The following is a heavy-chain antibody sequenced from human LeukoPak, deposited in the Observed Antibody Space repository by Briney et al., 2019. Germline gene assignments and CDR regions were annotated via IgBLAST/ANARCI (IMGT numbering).Heavy chain of an antibody. Sequence: PSETLSLTCAVYGGSFSGYYWSWIRQPPGKGLEWIGYIYYSGSTNYNPSLKSRVTISVDTSKNQFSLKLSSVTAADTAVYYCARAGRLIVNYMDVWGKGTTVTVSS. D-gene: IGHD2/OR15-2a*01. J-gene: IGHJ6*03. CDR1: GGSFSGYY. V-gene: IGHV4-59*01. CDR2: IYYSGST. CDR3: ARAGRLIVNYMDV.